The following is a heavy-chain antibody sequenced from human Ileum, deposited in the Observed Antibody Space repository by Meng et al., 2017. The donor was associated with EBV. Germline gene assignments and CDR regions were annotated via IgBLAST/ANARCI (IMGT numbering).Heavy chain of an antibody. Sequence: QLQLLESGPGLVKPSETLSLTCTVSGGSVSSAHSFWTWIRQPPGKGLEWIGYMSYSGSTNYSPPLESRVTISVDTSKNQFSLKLSSVTAADTAVYYCAGDPHSGSPHWGQGTLVTVFS. CDR1: GGSVSSAHSF. J-gene: IGHJ4*02. D-gene: IGHD1-26*01. V-gene: IGHV4-61*01. CDR2: MSYSGST. CDR3: AGDPHSGSPH.